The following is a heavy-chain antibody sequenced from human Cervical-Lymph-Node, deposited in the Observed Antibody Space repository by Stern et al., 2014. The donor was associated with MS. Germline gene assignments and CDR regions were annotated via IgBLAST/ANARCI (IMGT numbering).Heavy chain of an antibody. D-gene: IGHD1-14*01. CDR3: ARERPTDRYYFDY. V-gene: IGHV3-48*01. J-gene: IGHJ4*02. CDR2: ISDSGDTT. Sequence: EVQLVESGGDLVQPGGSLRLSCVASGFTFGTYSIYWVRQAPGKGLEWVSYISDSGDTTYYADSLKGRFTISRANAKDSVYLQMNSLRAEDTAVYYCARERPTDRYYFDYWGQGTLVTVSS. CDR1: GFTFGTYS.